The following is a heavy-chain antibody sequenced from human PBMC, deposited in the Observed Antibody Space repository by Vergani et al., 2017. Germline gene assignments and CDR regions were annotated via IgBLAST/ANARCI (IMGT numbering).Heavy chain of an antibody. CDR2: TWYDGNNK. J-gene: IGHJ5*02. CDR1: GFTLNQYG. V-gene: IGHV3-33*01. CDR3: ARDLRLLYNRFDP. Sequence: VQLVESGGGVVQPGRSLRLSCVASGFTLNQYGMHWVRQAPGKGLEWVAVTWYDGNNKQYADSVKGRFTISRDNSKSTMYLQMNSLRDEDTGVYYCARDLRLLYNRFDPWGQGTLVTVSS. D-gene: IGHD1-14*01.